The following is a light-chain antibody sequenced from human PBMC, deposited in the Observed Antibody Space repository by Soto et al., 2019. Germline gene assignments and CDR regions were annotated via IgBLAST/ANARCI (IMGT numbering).Light chain of an antibody. CDR2: DDS. J-gene: IGLJ2*01. V-gene: IGLV3-21*02. CDR3: QVWDSSSDHPVV. Sequence: SYELTQPPSVSVAPGQTARITCGGNNIGSKSVHWHQQKPGQAPVLVVYDDSDRPSGIPERFSGSNSGNTATLTISSVEAGDEADYYCQVWDSSSDHPVVFGGGTKVTVL. CDR1: NIGSKS.